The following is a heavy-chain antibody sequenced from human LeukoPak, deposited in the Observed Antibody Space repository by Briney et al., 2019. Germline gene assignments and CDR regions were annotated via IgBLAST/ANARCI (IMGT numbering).Heavy chain of an antibody. D-gene: IGHD2-2*03. J-gene: IGHJ3*02. V-gene: IGHV4-59*08. CDR3: ARHGSRMSPFTI. CDR2: IYSTGST. Sequence: SETLSLTCTVSGGSISSYYWSWLRQSPGKGLEWIGYIYSTGSTNHNPFLKSRVNISLDTSKNQFSLSLTSVTAADTAFYYCARHGSRMSPFTIWGQGTVVTVSS. CDR1: GGSISSYY.